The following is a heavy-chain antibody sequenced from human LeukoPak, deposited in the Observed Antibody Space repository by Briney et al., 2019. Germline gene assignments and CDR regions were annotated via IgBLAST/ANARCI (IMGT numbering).Heavy chain of an antibody. CDR1: GGSISSYY. Sequence: SETLSLTCTVSGGSISSYYWSWIRQPPGKGLEWIGYTFYSGSTNYNPSLKSRVTISLDTPKNQFSLKLSSVTAADTAVYYCARLAAAGTAAIDYWGQGTLVTVSS. D-gene: IGHD6-13*01. J-gene: IGHJ4*02. CDR3: ARLAAAGTAAIDY. CDR2: TFYSGST. V-gene: IGHV4-59*01.